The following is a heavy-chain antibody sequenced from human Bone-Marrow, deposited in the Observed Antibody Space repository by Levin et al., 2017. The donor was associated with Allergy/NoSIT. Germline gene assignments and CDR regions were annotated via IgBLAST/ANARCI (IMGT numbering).Heavy chain of an antibody. CDR1: GFTPRSYW. J-gene: IGHJ5*01. D-gene: IGHD3-22*01. CDR2: INSDGSGT. Sequence: PGGSLRLSCAASGFTPRSYWMHWVRQVPGKGLVWVSRINSDGSGTTYADSVKGRFTISRENSRDNAKSMMSLQMKSLRAEDTAVYFCAIDYDSGGYSRFDSWGQGTLVTVSS. V-gene: IGHV3-74*01. CDR3: AIDYDSGGYSRFDS.